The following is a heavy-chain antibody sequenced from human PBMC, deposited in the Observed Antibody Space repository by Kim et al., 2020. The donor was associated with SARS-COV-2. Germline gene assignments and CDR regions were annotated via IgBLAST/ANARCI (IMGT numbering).Heavy chain of an antibody. Sequence: GGSLGLSCAASGFTFSSYSMNWVRQAPGKGLEWVSSISSSSSYIYYADSVKGRFTISRDNAKNSLYLQMNSLRAEDTAVYYCARDQQGIGSSSRWGQGTLVTVSS. CDR1: GFTFSSYS. D-gene: IGHD6-6*01. J-gene: IGHJ4*02. CDR3: ARDQQGIGSSSR. CDR2: ISSSSSYI. V-gene: IGHV3-21*01.